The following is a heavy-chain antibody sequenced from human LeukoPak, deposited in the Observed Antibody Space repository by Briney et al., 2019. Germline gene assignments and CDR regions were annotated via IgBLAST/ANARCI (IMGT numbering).Heavy chain of an antibody. J-gene: IGHJ4*02. D-gene: IGHD1-26*01. CDR1: GGSISSYY. CDR3: AKDRSIGTYYTFDH. Sequence: SETLSLTCTVSGGSISSYYWSWIRQPAGKGLEWIGRIYTSGSTNYNPSLKSRVTMSVDTSKNQFSLKLSSVTAAGTAVYYCAKDRSIGTYYTFDHWGQGTLVTVSS. CDR2: IYTSGST. V-gene: IGHV4-4*07.